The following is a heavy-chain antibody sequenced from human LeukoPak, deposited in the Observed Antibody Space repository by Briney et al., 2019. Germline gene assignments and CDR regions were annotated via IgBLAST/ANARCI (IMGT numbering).Heavy chain of an antibody. J-gene: IGHJ3*02. V-gene: IGHV3-21*01. D-gene: IGHD3-22*01. CDR3: AREGAYYSPGAFDI. CDR1: GFTFSSYS. Sequence: GGSLRLSCVASGFTFSSYSMNWVRQAPGKGLEWVSSISSSSSYIYYADSVKGRFTISRDNAKNSLYLQMNSLRAEDTAVYYCAREGAYYSPGAFDIWGQGTMVTVSS. CDR2: ISSSSSYI.